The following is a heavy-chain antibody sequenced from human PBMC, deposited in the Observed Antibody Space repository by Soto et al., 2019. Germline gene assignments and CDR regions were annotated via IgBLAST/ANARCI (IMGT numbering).Heavy chain of an antibody. CDR2: ISYDGSNK. Sequence: GGSLRLSRAASGFTFSSYGIHWVRQAPGKGLEWVAVISYDGSNKYYADSVKSRFTISRDNSKNTLYLQMNSLRAEDTAVYYCVKANKYDFDYWGQGTLVTVSS. V-gene: IGHV3-30*18. D-gene: IGHD2-8*01. J-gene: IGHJ4*02. CDR1: GFTFSSYG. CDR3: VKANKYDFDY.